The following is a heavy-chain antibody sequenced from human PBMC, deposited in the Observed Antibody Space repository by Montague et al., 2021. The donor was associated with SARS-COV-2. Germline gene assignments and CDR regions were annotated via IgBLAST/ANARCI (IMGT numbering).Heavy chain of an antibody. CDR3: VRDTGSAEAGFDA. CDR2: TNYRSKWTS. CDR1: GDSVWSNTAA. J-gene: IGHJ4*02. V-gene: IGHV6-1*01. D-gene: IGHD4-17*01. Sequence: CAISGDSVWSNTAAWNWIRQSPSGGLEWLGRTNYRSKWTSDYATSVEGRIIIDPDTSKNQFFLHLRSVTPEDTGVYYCVRDTGSAEAGFDAWGQGTLVTV.